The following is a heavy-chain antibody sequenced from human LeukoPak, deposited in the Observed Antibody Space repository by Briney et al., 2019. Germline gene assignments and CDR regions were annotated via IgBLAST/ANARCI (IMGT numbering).Heavy chain of an antibody. V-gene: IGHV4-59*01. Sequence: SETLSLTCTVSGGSISSYYWSWIRQPPGKGLEWIGYIYYSGSTNYNPSLKSRVTISVDTSKNQFSLKLSSVTAADTAVYYCARGSGYGTNYYYGMDVWGQGTTVTVSS. J-gene: IGHJ6*02. CDR3: ARGSGYGTNYYYGMDV. CDR2: IYYSGST. D-gene: IGHD5-12*01. CDR1: GGSISSYY.